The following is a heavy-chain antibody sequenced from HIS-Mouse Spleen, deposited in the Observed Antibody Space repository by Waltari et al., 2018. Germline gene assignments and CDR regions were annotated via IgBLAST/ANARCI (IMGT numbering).Heavy chain of an antibody. J-gene: IGHJ4*02. V-gene: IGHV3-30*18. CDR3: AKDKHHAFDY. Sequence: QVQLVESGGGVVQPGGSLRLSCAAAAFTVGRYGMHWVRQAPGKGLEWVAVISYDGSNKYYADSVKGRFTISRDNSKNTLYLQMNSLRAEDTAVYYCAKDKHHAFDYWGQGTLVTVSS. CDR1: AFTVGRYG. CDR2: ISYDGSNK.